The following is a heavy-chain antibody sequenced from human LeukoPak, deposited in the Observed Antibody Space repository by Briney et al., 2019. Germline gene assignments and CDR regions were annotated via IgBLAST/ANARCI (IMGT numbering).Heavy chain of an antibody. V-gene: IGHV4-39*01. CDR2: MYYSGDT. J-gene: IGHJ4*02. Sequence: PSETLSLTCAVSGGSISSGHYYWGWIRQPPGKGLEWIGSMYYSGDTHYQPTLQSRATISGDPSKNHFSLKLSSVTAADTAVYYGARLRATLTVVVTLFDSWGQGTLVTVSS. D-gene: IGHD3-22*01. CDR1: GGSISSGHYY. CDR3: ARLRATLTVVVTLFDS.